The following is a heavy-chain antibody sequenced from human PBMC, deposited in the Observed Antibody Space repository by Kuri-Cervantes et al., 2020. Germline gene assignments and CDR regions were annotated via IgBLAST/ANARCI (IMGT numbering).Heavy chain of an antibody. Sequence: GGSLRLSCAASGFTFSSYWMSWVRQAPGKGLEWVSYISSSGSTIYYADSVKGRFTISRDNAKNSLYLQMNSLRAEDTAVYYCAKMGVVASYYFDYWGQGTLVTVSS. CDR3: AKMGVVASYYFDY. D-gene: IGHD2-15*01. V-gene: IGHV3-48*04. J-gene: IGHJ4*02. CDR2: ISSSGSTI. CDR1: GFTFSSYW.